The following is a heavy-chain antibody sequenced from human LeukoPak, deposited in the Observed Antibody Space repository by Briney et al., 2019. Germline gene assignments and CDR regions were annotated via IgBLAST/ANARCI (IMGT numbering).Heavy chain of an antibody. V-gene: IGHV4-59*01. D-gene: IGHD6-13*01. CDR1: GGSTRRSH. CDR3: AKAAGYSTIYWFDP. J-gene: IGHJ5*02. Sequence: PGTPSLTCTVSGGSTRRSHWSSIPHPPGKGLEIIGYIYYSGTSNYNPSLKSRVTMSVDTSNNQFSLKLNSVTAADTAVYYCAKAAGYSTIYWFDPWGQGTLVTVSS. CDR2: IYYSGTS.